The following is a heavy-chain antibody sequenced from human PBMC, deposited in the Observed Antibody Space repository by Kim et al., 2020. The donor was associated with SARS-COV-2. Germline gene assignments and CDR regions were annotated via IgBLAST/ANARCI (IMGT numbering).Heavy chain of an antibody. CDR2: ISSSSSYI. CDR3: ARDKNYGDYGGWFDP. D-gene: IGHD4-17*01. V-gene: IGHV3-21*01. J-gene: IGHJ5*02. Sequence: GGSLRLSCAASGFTFSSYSMNWVRQAPGKGLEWVSSISSSSSYIYYADSVKGRFIISRDNAKNSLYLQMNSLRAEDTAVYYCARDKNYGDYGGWFDPWGQGTLVTVSS. CDR1: GFTFSSYS.